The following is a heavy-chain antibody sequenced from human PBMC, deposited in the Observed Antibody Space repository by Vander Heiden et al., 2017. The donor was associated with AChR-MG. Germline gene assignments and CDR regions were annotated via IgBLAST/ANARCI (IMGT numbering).Heavy chain of an antibody. CDR1: RYTLTRPY. CDR2: INPSGGST. V-gene: IGHV1-46*01. D-gene: IGHD3-22*01. CDR3: ASSYYDSSGYGGGKKYYFDY. Sequence: VQLVPSGAEVKQPGASGNVSRQAFRYTLTRPYRRCGRHAPGQAPGQGLGWMGIINPSGGSTTYAQKFQGRVTMTRDTSTSTVYMELSSLRSEDTAVYYCASSYYDSSGYGGGKKYYFDYWGQGTLVTVSS. J-gene: IGHJ4*02.